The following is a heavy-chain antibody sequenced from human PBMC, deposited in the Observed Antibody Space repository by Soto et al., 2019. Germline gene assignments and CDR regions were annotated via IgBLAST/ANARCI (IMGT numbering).Heavy chain of an antibody. CDR1: GYSFTSYW. V-gene: IGHV5-10-1*01. J-gene: IGHJ6*02. Sequence: PGESLKISCMGSGYSFTSYWISWVRQMPGEGLEWMGRIDPSDSYTNYSPSFQGHVTISADKSISTAYLQGSSLKASDTAMYYCARRSSGWYGMDVWGQGTTVTVSS. CDR2: IDPSDSYT. CDR3: ARRSSGWYGMDV. D-gene: IGHD6-19*01.